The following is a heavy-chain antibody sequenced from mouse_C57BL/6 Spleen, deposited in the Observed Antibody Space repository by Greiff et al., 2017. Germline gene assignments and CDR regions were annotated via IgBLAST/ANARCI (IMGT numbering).Heavy chain of an antibody. Sequence: VQLKESGPELVKPGASVKISCKASGYSFTDYNMNWVKQSNGKSLEWIGVINPNYGTTSYNQKFKGKATLTVDQSSSTAYMQLNSLTSEDSAVYYCAAPYGSSYEGFAYWGQGTLVTVSA. CDR3: AAPYGSSYEGFAY. D-gene: IGHD1-1*01. V-gene: IGHV1-39*01. CDR2: INPNYGTT. J-gene: IGHJ3*01. CDR1: GYSFTDYN.